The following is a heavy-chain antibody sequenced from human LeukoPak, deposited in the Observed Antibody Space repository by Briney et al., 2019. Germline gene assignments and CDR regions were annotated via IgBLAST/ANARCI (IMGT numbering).Heavy chain of an antibody. Sequence: SETLSLTCTVSGGSINGGTDYWGWIRQPPGKGLEWIGSIYYTGSTYYNPSLKSRVIISVDTSKNQFSLKLSSATAADTAVYYCARQGSGNYLSPVNYWGQGTLVTVSS. J-gene: IGHJ4*02. CDR2: IYYTGST. D-gene: IGHD1-26*01. CDR3: ARQGSGNYLSPVNY. CDR1: GGSINGGTDY. V-gene: IGHV4-39*01.